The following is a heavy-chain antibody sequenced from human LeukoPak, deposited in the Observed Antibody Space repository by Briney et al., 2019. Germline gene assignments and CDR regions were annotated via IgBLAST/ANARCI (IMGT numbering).Heavy chain of an antibody. CDR2: IYHSGST. Sequence: SGTLSLTCAVSGGSISSSNWWSWVRQPPGKGLEWIGEIYHSGSTNYNPSLKSRVTISVDKSKNQFSLKLSSVTAADTAVYYCARVAVIAAAGNAFDIWGQGTIVTVSS. V-gene: IGHV4-4*02. CDR3: ARVAVIAAAGNAFDI. D-gene: IGHD6-13*01. CDR1: GGSISSSNW. J-gene: IGHJ3*02.